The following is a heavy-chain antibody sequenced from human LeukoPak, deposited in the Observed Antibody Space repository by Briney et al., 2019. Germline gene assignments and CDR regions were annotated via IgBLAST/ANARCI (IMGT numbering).Heavy chain of an antibody. Sequence: ASVTVSCTASGYTLTSYAMHWVRQAPGQRLEWMGWINAGNGNTKYSQKFQGRVTITRDTSASTAYMELSSLRSEDTAVYYCASYSYGYYAFDIWGQGTMVTVSS. CDR1: GYTLTSYA. J-gene: IGHJ3*02. D-gene: IGHD5-18*01. CDR3: ASYSYGYYAFDI. CDR2: INAGNGNT. V-gene: IGHV1-3*01.